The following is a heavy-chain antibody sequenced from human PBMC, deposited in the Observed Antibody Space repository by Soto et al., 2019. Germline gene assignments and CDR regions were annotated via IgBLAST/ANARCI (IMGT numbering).Heavy chain of an antibody. CDR1: GYTFTGYY. Sequence: SVQVSCLASGYTFTGYYLHWVRPAPGQGLAWMGWINPNSGGTNYAQKFQGRVTMTRDMSISTAYMELSRLRSDDTAVYYCARGPRRYYYVTYYFDYWGQGTLVTVSS. V-gene: IGHV1-2*02. D-gene: IGHD3-22*01. J-gene: IGHJ4*02. CDR3: ARGPRRYYYVTYYFDY. CDR2: INPNSGGT.